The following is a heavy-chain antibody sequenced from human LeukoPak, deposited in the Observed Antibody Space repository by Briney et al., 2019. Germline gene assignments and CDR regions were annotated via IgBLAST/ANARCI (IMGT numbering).Heavy chain of an antibody. CDR2: IYYSGST. V-gene: IGHV4-59*01. CDR1: NGSISSYY. Sequence: PSETLSLTCTVSNGSISSYYWSWIRQPPGKGLEWIGYIYYSGSTNYNPSLKSRVTISVDTSKNQFSLKLSSVTAADTAVYYCARDSDFWSGSHTYGMDVWGQGTTVTVSS. D-gene: IGHD3-3*01. J-gene: IGHJ6*02. CDR3: ARDSDFWSGSHTYGMDV.